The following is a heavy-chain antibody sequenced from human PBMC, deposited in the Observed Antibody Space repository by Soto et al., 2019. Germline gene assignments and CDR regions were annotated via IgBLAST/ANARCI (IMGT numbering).Heavy chain of an antibody. CDR3: AHTVLGRSGWYEY. Sequence: SGPPQVNPTSPLTLTCNLPRLSLSTSAVGVGWIRQPAGKARELLALIYWIDDKRDSPSLNRRLTITKDSSKTQEVLTMTSMDPVDTATYYCAHTVLGRSGWYEYWGQGTLVTVSS. V-gene: IGHV2-5*01. D-gene: IGHD6-19*01. J-gene: IGHJ4*02. CDR1: RLSLSTSAVG. CDR2: IYWIDDK.